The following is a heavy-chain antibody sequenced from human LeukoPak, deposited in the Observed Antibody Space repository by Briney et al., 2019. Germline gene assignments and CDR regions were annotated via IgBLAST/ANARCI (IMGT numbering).Heavy chain of an antibody. V-gene: IGHV1-69*04. J-gene: IGHJ4*02. CDR1: GGTSSSYA. CDR2: IIPILGIA. D-gene: IGHD3-10*01. Sequence: SVKVSCKASGGTSSSYAISWVRQAPGQGLEWMGRIIPILGIANYAQKFQGRVTITADKSTSTAYMELSSLRSEDTAVYYCARKRDYYGSGSYYKDYFDYWGQGTLVTVSS. CDR3: ARKRDYYGSGSYYKDYFDY.